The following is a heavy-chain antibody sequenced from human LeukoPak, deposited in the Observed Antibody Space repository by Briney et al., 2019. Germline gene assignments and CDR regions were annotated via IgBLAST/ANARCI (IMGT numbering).Heavy chain of an antibody. CDR1: GFTFGSYW. D-gene: IGHD2/OR15-2a*01. Sequence: QPGGSLRLSCAASGFTFGSYWMHWVRQAPGKGPVWVSRINYDGTSTTYADSVKGRFTVSRDNGKKTVSLQINSLRPDDTAVYYCAREANTAFDYWGQGTLVTVSS. CDR2: INYDGTST. V-gene: IGHV3-74*01. J-gene: IGHJ4*02. CDR3: AREANTAFDY.